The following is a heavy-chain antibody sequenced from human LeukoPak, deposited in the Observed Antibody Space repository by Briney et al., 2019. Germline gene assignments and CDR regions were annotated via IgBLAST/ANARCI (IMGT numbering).Heavy chain of an antibody. V-gene: IGHV1-46*01. CDR3: ASSPYYYYGMDV. J-gene: IGHJ6*02. CDR2: INPSGRST. CDR1: GYTFTSYY. Sequence: ASVKVSCKASGYTFTSYYMHWVRQAPGQGLEWMGIINPSGRSTSYAQKFQGRVTMTRDTSTSTVYMELSSLRSEDTAVYYCASSPYYYYGMDVWGQGTTVTVSS.